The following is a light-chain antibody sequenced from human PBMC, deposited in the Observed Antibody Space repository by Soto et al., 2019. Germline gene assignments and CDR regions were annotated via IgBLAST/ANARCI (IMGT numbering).Light chain of an antibody. CDR1: QSVDRRS. Sequence: IVLPQSPGTLSLSPGERATLSCRASQSVDRRSLAWYQQKPGQPPRLLIFGISNRATGIPDRFRGSGSGTDFTRTSSGLEPEEYAVYYCQQDHNSRTFGQGTKGEIK. CDR2: GIS. V-gene: IGKV3-20*01. J-gene: IGKJ1*01. CDR3: QQDHNSRT.